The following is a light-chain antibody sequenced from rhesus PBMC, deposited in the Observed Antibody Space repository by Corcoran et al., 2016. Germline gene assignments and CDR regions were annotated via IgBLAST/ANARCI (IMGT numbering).Light chain of an antibody. CDR2: EVS. J-gene: IGLJ1*01. V-gene: IGLV2-32*02. CDR3: SSYAGSSIYV. Sequence: QAALTQPRSVSGSPGQSVTISCTGTSSDIGGYNYVSWYQQHPGTAPKLRISEVSKRPSGVPDRFSGSKSGNTASLTISGLQAEDEADYHCSSYAGSSIYVFGAGTRLTVL. CDR1: SSDIGGYNY.